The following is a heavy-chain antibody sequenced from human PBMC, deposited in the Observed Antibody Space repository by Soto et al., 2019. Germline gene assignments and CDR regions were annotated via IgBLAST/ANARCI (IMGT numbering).Heavy chain of an antibody. CDR1: GFTFSDYA. CDR2: VSASAGTT. J-gene: IGHJ5*01. CDR3: VKGGLYCGGDCLGNWFDS. V-gene: IGHV3-23*01. Sequence: PGGSLRLSCAASGFTFSDYAMNWVRQGPGKGLQWVSVVSASAGTTYYADSVKGRFTISRDNSKNTMYMQMNSLRAEDTAVYYCVKGGLYCGGDCLGNWFDSWGQGTLVTVSS. D-gene: IGHD2-21*02.